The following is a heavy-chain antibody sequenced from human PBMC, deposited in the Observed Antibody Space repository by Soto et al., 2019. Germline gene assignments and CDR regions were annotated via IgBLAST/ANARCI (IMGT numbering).Heavy chain of an antibody. CDR1: GDSVSSNSAA. V-gene: IGHV6-1*01. CDR3: AGQSSGYHLSS. Sequence: PSQTLSLTCVISGDSVSSNSAAWSWIRQSPSGGLEWLGRTYFRSTTWYHDYASSVKSRIAINPDTSKNQFSLQLNSVTPEDTAVYYCAGQSSGYHLSSWGQGTLVTVSS. D-gene: IGHD3-10*01. CDR2: TYFRSTTWYH. J-gene: IGHJ4*02.